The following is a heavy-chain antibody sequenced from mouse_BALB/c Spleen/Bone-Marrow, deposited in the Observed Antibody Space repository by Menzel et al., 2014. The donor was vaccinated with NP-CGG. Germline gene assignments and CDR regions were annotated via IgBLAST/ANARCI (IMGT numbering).Heavy chain of an antibody. CDR3: ARYRLGTYFDY. J-gene: IGHJ2*01. CDR2: IDPANGNT. CDR1: GFNIKDTY. D-gene: IGHD2-14*01. V-gene: IGHV14-3*02. Sequence: EVQLQQSGAEFVKPGASVKLSCTASGFNIKDTYMHWVKQRPEQGLEWIGRIDPANGNTKYDPKFQGKATITADTSSNTAYLQLSSLTSEGTAVYYCARYRLGTYFDYWGQGTTLTVSS.